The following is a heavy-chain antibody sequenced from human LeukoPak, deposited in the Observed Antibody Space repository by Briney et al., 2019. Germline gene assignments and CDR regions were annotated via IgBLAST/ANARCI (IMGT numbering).Heavy chain of an antibody. V-gene: IGHV3-30*04. D-gene: IGHD2-2*01. CDR2: ISYDGSNK. CDR3: ARGRSSSTSYAFDI. J-gene: IGHJ3*02. Sequence: GRSLRLSCAASGFTFSSYAMHWVRQAPGKGLEWVAVISYDGSNKYYADSAKGRFTISRDNSKNTLYLQMNSLRAEDTAVYYCARGRSSSTSYAFDIWGQGTMVTVSS. CDR1: GFTFSSYA.